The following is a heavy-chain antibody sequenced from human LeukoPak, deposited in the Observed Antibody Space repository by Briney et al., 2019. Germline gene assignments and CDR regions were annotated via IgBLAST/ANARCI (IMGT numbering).Heavy chain of an antibody. Sequence: QTGGSLRLSCAASGFTFSSYWMSWVRQAPGKGLEWVSYISSSSSTIYYADSVKGRFTISRDNAKNSLYLQMNSLRAEDTAVYYCARDIVVVPAATGYFDYWGQGTLVTVSS. CDR1: GFTFSSYW. V-gene: IGHV3-48*01. CDR2: ISSSSSTI. D-gene: IGHD2-2*01. J-gene: IGHJ4*02. CDR3: ARDIVVVPAATGYFDY.